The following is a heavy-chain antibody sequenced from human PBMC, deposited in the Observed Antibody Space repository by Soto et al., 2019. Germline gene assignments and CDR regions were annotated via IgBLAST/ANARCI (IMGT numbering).Heavy chain of an antibody. CDR1: GGSISSYY. Sequence: SETLSLTCTVSGGSISSYYWSWIRQPPGKGLEWIGYIYYSGSTNYNPSLKSRVTISVDTSKNQFSLRAEDTAVYYCARDSGHCSRTSCFFPSDYGMDVWGQGTTVTVSS. CDR2: IYYSGST. D-gene: IGHD2-2*01. CDR3: ARDSGHCSRTSCFFPSDYGMDV. V-gene: IGHV4-59*01. J-gene: IGHJ6*02.